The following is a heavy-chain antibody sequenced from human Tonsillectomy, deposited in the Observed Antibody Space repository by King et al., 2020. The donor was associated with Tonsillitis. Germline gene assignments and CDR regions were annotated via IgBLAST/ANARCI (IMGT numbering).Heavy chain of an antibody. CDR2: IDPSDSYI. CDR3: ARHTYYYDSSGYSPAGENAFDI. V-gene: IGHV5-10-1*03. CDR1: GYSFTNYW. J-gene: IGHJ3*02. D-gene: IGHD3-22*01. Sequence: QLVQSGAEVKKPGESLRISCKGSGYSFTNYWISWVRQMPGKGLEWMGRIDPSDSYINYSPSFQGHVTISADKSISTAYLQWSSLKASDTTMYYCARHTYYYDSSGYSPAGENAFDIWGQGTMVTVSS.